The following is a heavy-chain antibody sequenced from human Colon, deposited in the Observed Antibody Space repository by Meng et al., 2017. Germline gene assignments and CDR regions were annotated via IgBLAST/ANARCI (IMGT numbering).Heavy chain of an antibody. CDR1: SGSISSSNW. V-gene: IGHV4-4*02. Sequence: QAQLQESGPGLVKPSGTLSLTCAVSSGSISSSNWWSWVRQPPGKGLEWIGEISQSGTTYYNPSLKSRVTITGDWSKNQFSLNLNSVTAADTALYYCVRQGMTSYSWGYWGQGTLVTVSS. J-gene: IGHJ4*02. CDR2: ISQSGTT. D-gene: IGHD3-9*01. CDR3: VRQGMTSYSWGY.